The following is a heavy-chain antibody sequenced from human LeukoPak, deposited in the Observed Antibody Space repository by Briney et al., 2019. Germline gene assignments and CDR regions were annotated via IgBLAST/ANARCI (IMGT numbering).Heavy chain of an antibody. CDR3: ARGRVGATRRSYYYYYMDV. CDR2: TNPNSGNT. CDR1: GYTFTSYD. J-gene: IGHJ6*03. V-gene: IGHV1-8*03. D-gene: IGHD1-26*01. Sequence: ASVKVSCKASGYTFTSYDINWVRQATGQGLEWMGWTNPNSGNTGYAQKFQGRVTITRNTSISTAYMELSSLRSEDTAVYYCARGRVGATRRSYYYYYMDVWGKGTAVTVSS.